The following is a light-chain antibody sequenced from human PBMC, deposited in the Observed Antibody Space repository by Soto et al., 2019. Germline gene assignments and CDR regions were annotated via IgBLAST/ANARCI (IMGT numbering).Light chain of an antibody. J-gene: IGKJ5*01. Sequence: ENGLKQSPGTLSLYKGERATLSCRASQSVSSSYLAWYQQKPGQAPRLLIYDTFSRATGIPDRFSGSGSGTDFTLTISRLEPEDFAVYFCQQYDYLITFGQGTRLAIK. CDR1: QSVSSSY. CDR3: QQYDYLIT. CDR2: DTF. V-gene: IGKV3-20*01.